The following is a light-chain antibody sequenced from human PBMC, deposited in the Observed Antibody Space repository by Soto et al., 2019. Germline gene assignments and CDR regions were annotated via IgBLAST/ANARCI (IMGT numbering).Light chain of an antibody. CDR2: AAS. Sequence: DIHLTQSPSFLSASVLDRCTITCRASQGINIFLAWFQQKPGKAPNLLISAASTLQSGVPSRFSGSGSETEFTLTITSLQPEDSATYYCQQRNSYPRTFGQGTKVDIK. J-gene: IGKJ2*01. CDR1: QGINIF. V-gene: IGKV1-9*01. CDR3: QQRNSYPRT.